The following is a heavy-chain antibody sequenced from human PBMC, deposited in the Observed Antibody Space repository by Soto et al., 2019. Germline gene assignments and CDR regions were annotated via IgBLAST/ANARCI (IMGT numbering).Heavy chain of an antibody. V-gene: IGHV5-10-1*01. CDR1: GYSFTRYW. CDR2: IDPSDSYT. Sequence: GESLKISCKGSGYSFTRYWISWVRQMPGKGLEWMGRIDPSDSYTNYSPSFQGHVTISADKSISTAYLQWSSLKASDTAMYYCASPYYYGSGSYSSYGMDVWGQGTTVTVSS. J-gene: IGHJ6*02. CDR3: ASPYYYGSGSYSSYGMDV. D-gene: IGHD3-10*01.